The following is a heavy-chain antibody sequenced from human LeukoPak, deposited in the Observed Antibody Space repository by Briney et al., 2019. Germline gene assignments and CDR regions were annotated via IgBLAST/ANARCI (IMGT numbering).Heavy chain of an antibody. CDR1: GFNFDDYA. J-gene: IGHJ3*01. CDR3: AKAVGVASLIVDALHV. Sequence: PGGSLRLSCTATGFNFDDYAMHWVRQNPGKGLEWVSGITWNSYTIVYADSVKGRFTISRDNAKNSLYLQMNSLRAEDTAFYCAKAVGVASLIVDALHVWGQGTMVTVSP. V-gene: IGHV3-9*01. D-gene: IGHD1-26*01. CDR2: ITWNSYTI.